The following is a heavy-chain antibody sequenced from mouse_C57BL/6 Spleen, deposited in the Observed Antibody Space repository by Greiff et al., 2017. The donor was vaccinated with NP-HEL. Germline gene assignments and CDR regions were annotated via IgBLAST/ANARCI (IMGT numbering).Heavy chain of an antibody. V-gene: IGHV1-19*01. J-gene: IGHJ1*03. CDR1: GYTFTDYY. CDR2: INPYNGGT. Sequence: VQLQQSGPVLVKPGASVKMSCKASGYTFTDYYMNWVKQSHGKSLEWIGVINPYNGGTSYNQKFKGKATLTVDKSSSTAYMELNSLTSEDSAVYYCARWGTTVGYFDVWGTGTTVTVSS. CDR3: ARWGTTVGYFDV. D-gene: IGHD1-1*01.